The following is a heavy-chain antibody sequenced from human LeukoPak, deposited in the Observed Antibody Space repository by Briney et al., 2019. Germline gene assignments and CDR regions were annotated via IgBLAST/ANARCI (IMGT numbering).Heavy chain of an antibody. CDR1: GGSISSFY. CDR2: FHYSGST. CDR3: ATHPPRYCTGGSCSDY. D-gene: IGHD2-15*01. Sequence: PSETLSLTCTVSGGSISSFYWSWLRQPPGKGLEWIGYFHYSGSTNYNPSLKSRVTISVDTSKNQIFLKLSSVTAADTAVYYCATHPPRYCTGGSCSDYWGQGTLVIVSS. J-gene: IGHJ4*02. V-gene: IGHV4-59*01.